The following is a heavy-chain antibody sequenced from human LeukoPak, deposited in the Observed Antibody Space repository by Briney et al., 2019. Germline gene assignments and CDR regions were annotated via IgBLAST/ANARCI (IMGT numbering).Heavy chain of an antibody. V-gene: IGHV4-61*02. CDR3: ARGLGFYCSSASCYVGALDY. D-gene: IGHD2-2*01. Sequence: SLTLSLTCTVSGGSISSGSYYWSWIWQPAGKGLEWIGRMYTSGSTNYNPSLKSRVTISVDTSKNQFSLKLSSVTAADTAVYYCARGLGFYCSSASCYVGALDYWGQGTLVTVSS. CDR2: MYTSGST. CDR1: GGSISSGSYY. J-gene: IGHJ4*02.